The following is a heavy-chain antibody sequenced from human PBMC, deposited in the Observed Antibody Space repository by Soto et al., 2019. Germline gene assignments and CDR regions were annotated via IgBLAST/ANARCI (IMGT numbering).Heavy chain of an antibody. CDR3: AIDTGVGATVGVIGP. CDR2: ISGSGGST. CDR1: GFTFSSYA. J-gene: IGHJ5*02. V-gene: IGHV3-23*01. D-gene: IGHD1-26*01. Sequence: EVQLLESGGGLVQPGGSLRLSCAASGFTFSSYAMSWVRQAPGKGLEWVSAISGSGGSTYYADSVKGRFTISRDNSKNTLYLQVKSLRAEDTALYYCAIDTGVGATVGVIGPWGQGILVTVSS.